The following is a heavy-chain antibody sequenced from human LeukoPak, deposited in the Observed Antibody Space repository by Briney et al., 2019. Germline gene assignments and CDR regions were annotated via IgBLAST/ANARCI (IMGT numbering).Heavy chain of an antibody. CDR1: GFTFSNHV. CDR3: ARRDIVVVVSASDY. D-gene: IGHD2-15*01. CDR2: ITASGDST. Sequence: GGSLRPSCAASGFTFSNHVMIWVRQAPGKGLEWVSGITASGDSTYYADSVEGRFTMSRDNSKNTVYLQMNSLRVDDTAVYYCARRDIVVVVSASDYWGQGTLVTVSS. J-gene: IGHJ4*02. V-gene: IGHV3-23*01.